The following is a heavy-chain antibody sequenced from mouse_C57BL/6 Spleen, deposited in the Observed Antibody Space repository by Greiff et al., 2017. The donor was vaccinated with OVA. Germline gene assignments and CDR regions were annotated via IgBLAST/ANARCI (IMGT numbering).Heavy chain of an antibody. CDR2: INPNNGGT. D-gene: IGHD2-5*01. CDR1: GYTFTDYY. V-gene: IGHV1-26*01. CDR3: ARSPYYSNYVGYFDV. Sequence: EVKLQESGPELVKPGASVKISCKASGYTFTDYYMNWVKQSHGKSLEWIGDINPNNGGTSYNQKFKGKATLTVDKSSSTAYMELRSLTSEDSAVYYCARSPYYSNYVGYFDVWGTGTTVTVSS. J-gene: IGHJ1*03.